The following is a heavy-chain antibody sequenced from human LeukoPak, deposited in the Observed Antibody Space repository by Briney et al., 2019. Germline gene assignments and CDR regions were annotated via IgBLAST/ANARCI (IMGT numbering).Heavy chain of an antibody. Sequence: PGGSLRLSCAASGFTFDDYAMHWVRQAPGKGLEWVSGISWNSGNIGYADSVKGRFTISRDNAKNSLYLQMNSLRAEDTALYYCAKDTQIGGLIWDAEYFQHWGQGTLVTVSS. CDR2: ISWNSGNI. CDR1: GFTFDDYA. J-gene: IGHJ1*01. D-gene: IGHD1-26*01. CDR3: AKDTQIGGLIWDAEYFQH. V-gene: IGHV3-9*01.